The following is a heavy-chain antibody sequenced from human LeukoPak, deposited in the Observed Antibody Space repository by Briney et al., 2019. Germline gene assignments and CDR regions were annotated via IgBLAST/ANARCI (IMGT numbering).Heavy chain of an antibody. Sequence: SETLSLTCTVSGGSISSSSYYWGWIRQPPGTGLEWIGSIYYSGSTYYNPSLKSRVTISVDTSKNQFSLKLSSVTAADTAVYYCASNPYPAGYAFDIWGQGTMVTVSS. CDR2: IYYSGST. CDR3: ASNPYPAGYAFDI. CDR1: GGSISSSSYY. D-gene: IGHD2-2*01. J-gene: IGHJ3*02. V-gene: IGHV4-39*07.